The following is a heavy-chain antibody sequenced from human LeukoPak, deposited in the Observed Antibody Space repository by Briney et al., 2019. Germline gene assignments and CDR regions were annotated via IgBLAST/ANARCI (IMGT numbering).Heavy chain of an antibody. V-gene: IGHV3-15*01. CDR3: AKDGGIYDFPFDS. D-gene: IGHD3-3*01. J-gene: IGHJ5*01. CDR1: GFTFSNAW. Sequence: GGSLRLSCAASGFTFSNAWMSWVRQAPGKGLEWVGRIKSKTDGGTTDYAAPVKGRFTISRDDSKNTLYLQMNSLKTEDTAVYYCAKDGGIYDFPFDSWGQGTLVTVSS. CDR2: IKSKTDGGTT.